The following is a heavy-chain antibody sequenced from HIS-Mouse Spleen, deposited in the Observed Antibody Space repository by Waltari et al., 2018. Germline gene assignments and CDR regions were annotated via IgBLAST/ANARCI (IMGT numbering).Heavy chain of an antibody. CDR1: GFTFDDYA. Sequence: EVQLVESGGGLVQPGRSLRLSCAASGFTFDDYAMHWVRQAPGKGLEWVSGISWNSGCIGYADSVKGRFTITRDNAKNSLYLQMNSLRAEDTALYYCAKETTGGSHWYFDLWGRGTLVTVSS. CDR2: ISWNSGCI. J-gene: IGHJ2*01. D-gene: IGHD1-7*01. CDR3: AKETTGGSHWYFDL. V-gene: IGHV3-9*01.